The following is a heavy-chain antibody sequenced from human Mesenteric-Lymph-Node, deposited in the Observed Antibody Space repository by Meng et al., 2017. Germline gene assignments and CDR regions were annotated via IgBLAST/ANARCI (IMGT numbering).Heavy chain of an antibody. Sequence: QVQLQPWGAGLLKPSETLSLTCAVSGGSISSSNWWSWVRQPPGKGLEWIGEIYHSGSTNYNPSLKSRVTISVDKSKNQFSLNLSSVTAADTAVYYCARVGQWLPIDYWGQGTLVTVSS. CDR2: IYHSGST. D-gene: IGHD6-19*01. V-gene: IGHV4-4*02. CDR3: ARVGQWLPIDY. CDR1: GGSISSSNW. J-gene: IGHJ4*02.